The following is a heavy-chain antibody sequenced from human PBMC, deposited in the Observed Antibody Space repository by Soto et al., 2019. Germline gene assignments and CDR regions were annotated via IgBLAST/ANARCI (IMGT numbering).Heavy chain of an antibody. V-gene: IGHV4-34*01. CDR2: IYHSGTT. CDR3: ARVISYGYFDY. D-gene: IGHD1-26*01. Sequence: PSETLSLTCAVDGGSFSGHCWSWIRQPPGKGLEWIGYIYHSGTTNYNLSLKSRVTISVDTSKNQFSLKLSSVTAADTAVYYCARVISYGYFDYWGQGTLVTVSS. J-gene: IGHJ4*02. CDR1: GGSFSGHC.